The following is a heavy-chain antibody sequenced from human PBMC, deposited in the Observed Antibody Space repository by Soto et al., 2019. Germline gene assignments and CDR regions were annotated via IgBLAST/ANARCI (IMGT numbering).Heavy chain of an antibody. D-gene: IGHD4-17*01. V-gene: IGHV1-18*04. CDR2: ISAYNGNT. CDR1: VDTFTSYG. CDR3: ARAMTTATRRWFHP. Sequence: VPCDACVDTFTSYGISCAGQARRQGRERMGWISAYNGNTIYAQRLQGRVTMTTDTSTSTAYMELRSLRSDDPAVYYCARAMTTATRRWFHPWGQGTLVSVS. J-gene: IGHJ5*02.